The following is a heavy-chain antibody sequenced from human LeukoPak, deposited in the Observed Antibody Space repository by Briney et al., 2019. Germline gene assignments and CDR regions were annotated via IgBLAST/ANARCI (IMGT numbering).Heavy chain of an antibody. CDR1: GGSFSGYY. D-gene: IGHD6-13*01. V-gene: IGHV4-34*01. CDR2: INHSGST. J-gene: IGHJ3*02. CDR3: ARVFIAAAGNGIFLIHAFDI. Sequence: SETLSLTCAVYGGSFSGYYWSWIRQPPGKGLEWIGEINHSGSTNYNPSLKSRVTISVDTSKNQFSLKLSSVTAADTAVYYCARVFIAAAGNGIFLIHAFDIWGQGTMVTVSS.